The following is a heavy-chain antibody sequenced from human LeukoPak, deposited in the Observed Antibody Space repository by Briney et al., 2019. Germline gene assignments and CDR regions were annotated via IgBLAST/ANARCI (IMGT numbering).Heavy chain of an antibody. Sequence: ASVKVSCKASGYTFTSYAMNWVRQAPGQGLEWMGWINTNTGNPTYAQGFTGRFVFSLDTSVSTAYLQISSLKAEDTAVYYCASTKGQYYDFWSGYYKNYYYYYMDVWGRGTTVTVSS. CDR2: INTNTGNP. D-gene: IGHD3-3*01. V-gene: IGHV7-4-1*02. CDR3: ASTKGQYYDFWSGYYKNYYYYYMDV. CDR1: GYTFTSYA. J-gene: IGHJ6*03.